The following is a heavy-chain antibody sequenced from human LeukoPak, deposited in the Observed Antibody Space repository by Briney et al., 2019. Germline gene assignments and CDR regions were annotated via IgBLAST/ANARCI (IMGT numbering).Heavy chain of an antibody. J-gene: IGHJ4*02. Sequence: GGPLRLSCSASGFIISNYAMHWVRQAPGKGLEYVSAISANGGRTYYADSVKGRFTISRDNSKNTLYLQMSSLRAEDTAIYHCVKDLYKGDSSSWYYFHYWGQGTLVTVSS. CDR1: GFIISNYA. CDR3: VKDLYKGDSSSWYYFHY. V-gene: IGHV3-64D*06. CDR2: ISANGGRT. D-gene: IGHD6-13*01.